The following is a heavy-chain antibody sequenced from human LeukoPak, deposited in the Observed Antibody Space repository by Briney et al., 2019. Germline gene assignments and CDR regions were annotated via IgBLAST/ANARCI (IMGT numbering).Heavy chain of an antibody. V-gene: IGHV4-34*01. Sequence: LSETLSLTCAVYGGSFSGYYWSWIRQPPGKGLEWIGEINHSGSTNYNPSLKSRVTISVDTSKNQFSLKLSAVTAADTAVYYCARVGSGSYLNYYYYMDVWGKGTTVTISS. CDR1: GGSFSGYY. J-gene: IGHJ6*03. CDR2: INHSGST. CDR3: ARVGSGSYLNYYYYMDV. D-gene: IGHD1-26*01.